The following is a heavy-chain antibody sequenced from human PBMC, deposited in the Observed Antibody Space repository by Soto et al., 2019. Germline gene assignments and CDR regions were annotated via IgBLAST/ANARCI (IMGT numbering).Heavy chain of an antibody. Sequence: RASVKVSCTASGYTFTSYGISWVRQAPGQGLEWMGWISAYNGNTNYAQKLQGRVTMTTDTSTSTAYMELRSLRSDDTAVYYCARQCYSGRDFFAFCGQGTLVIVSS. CDR1: GYTFTSYG. CDR3: ARQCYSGRDFFAF. D-gene: IGHD1-26*01. V-gene: IGHV1-18*04. J-gene: IGHJ4*02. CDR2: ISAYNGNT.